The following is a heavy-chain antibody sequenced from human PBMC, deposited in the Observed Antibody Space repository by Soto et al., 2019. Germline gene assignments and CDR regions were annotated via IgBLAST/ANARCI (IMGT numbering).Heavy chain of an antibody. D-gene: IGHD1-26*01. J-gene: IGHJ4*02. Sequence: AASVKVSCKASGYTFTSYGISWVRQAPGQGLEWMGWISAYNGNTNYAQKLQGRVTMTTDTSTSTAYMELRSLRSDDTAVYYCARAKNPGSYFSYHPLDYCGQGPLVTVYS. CDR2: ISAYNGNT. V-gene: IGHV1-18*01. CDR1: GYTFTSYG. CDR3: ARAKNPGSYFSYHPLDY.